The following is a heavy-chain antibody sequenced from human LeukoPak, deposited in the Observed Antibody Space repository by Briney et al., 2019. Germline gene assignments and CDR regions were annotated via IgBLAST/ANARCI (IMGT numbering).Heavy chain of an antibody. J-gene: IGHJ6*03. CDR3: ASTVWEYQLLYRYYYYMDV. V-gene: IGHV1-69*05. CDR2: IIPIFGAA. CDR1: GGTFSSYA. Sequence: ASVKVSCKASGGTFSSYAISWVRQAPGQGLEWMGGIIPIFGAANYAQKFQGRVTITTDESTSTAYMELSSLRSEDTAVYYCASTVWEYQLLYRYYYYMDVWAKGPRSPSP. D-gene: IGHD2-2*02.